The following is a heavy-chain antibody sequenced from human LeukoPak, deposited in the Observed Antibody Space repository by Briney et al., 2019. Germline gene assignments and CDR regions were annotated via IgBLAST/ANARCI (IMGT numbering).Heavy chain of an antibody. V-gene: IGHV1-2*02. J-gene: IGHJ4*02. Sequence: ASVKVSCKASGYTFTGYYMHWVRQAPGQGLEGVGWINPNSGGTNYAQKFQGRVTMTRDTSISTVYMELSRLRSDDTAVYYCAREPFQEVLLDYSGEGTLVTVSS. D-gene: IGHD2-21*02. CDR3: AREPFQEVLLDY. CDR1: GYTFTGYY. CDR2: INPNSGGT.